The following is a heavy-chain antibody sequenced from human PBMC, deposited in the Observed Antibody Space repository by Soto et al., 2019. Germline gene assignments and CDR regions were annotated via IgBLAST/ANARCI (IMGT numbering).Heavy chain of an antibody. CDR2: IYCSGST. CDR1: GGSISSYY. CDR3: ARVVRGVIAGYGMDV. J-gene: IGHJ6*02. Sequence: SETLSLTCTVSGGSISSYYWSWIRQPPGKGLEWIGYIYCSGSTNYNPSLKSRVTISVDTSKNQFSLKLSSVTAADTAVYYCARVVRGVIAGYGMDVWGQGTTVTVSS. D-gene: IGHD3-10*01. V-gene: IGHV4-59*01.